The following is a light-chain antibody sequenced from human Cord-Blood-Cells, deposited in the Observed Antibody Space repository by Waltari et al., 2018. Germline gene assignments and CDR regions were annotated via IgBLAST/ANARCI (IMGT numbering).Light chain of an antibody. CDR3: SSYTSSSTYV. CDR1: SRDVGGYNY. CDR2: DVS. Sequence: QSALTQPASVSGSPGQSITISCTGTSRDVGGYNYVSWYQQHPGKAPKLMIYDVSNRPSGVSNRFSGSKSGNTGSLTISGLQAEDEADYYCSSYTSSSTYVFGTGTKVTVL. V-gene: IGLV2-14*01. J-gene: IGLJ1*01.